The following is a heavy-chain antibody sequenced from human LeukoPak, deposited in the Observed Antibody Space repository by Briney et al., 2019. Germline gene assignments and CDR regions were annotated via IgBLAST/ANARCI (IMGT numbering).Heavy chain of an antibody. CDR1: GGSTSGYY. CDR2: ISYGGNT. V-gene: IGHV4-59*08. D-gene: IGHD2-2*01. J-gene: IGHJ4*02. Sequence: SETLSLTCTVSGGSTSGYYWSCIRQPPGRGLEWIGYISYGGNTNYNPSLGGRVTISLDTPKNQFSLKVRSVTATDTAIYYCARHDDVPLIRNGFNYWGQGTLVTVSS. CDR3: ARHDDVPLIRNGFNY.